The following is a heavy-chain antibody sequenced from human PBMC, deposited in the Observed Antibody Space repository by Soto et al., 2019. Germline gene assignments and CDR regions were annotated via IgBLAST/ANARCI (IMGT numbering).Heavy chain of an antibody. Sequence: QVQLVESGGGVVQPGRSLRLSCAASGFTFSSYAMHWVRQAPGKGLEWVAFISYNGGIKYYADSVKGLFTVSRDNSKYTLYLQMNSVRAEDTAIYYCASVDIAATSPFDYWSQGTLVTISS. CDR2: ISYNGGIK. CDR1: GFTFSSYA. J-gene: IGHJ4*02. CDR3: ASVDIAATSPFDY. D-gene: IGHD5-12*01. V-gene: IGHV3-30-3*01.